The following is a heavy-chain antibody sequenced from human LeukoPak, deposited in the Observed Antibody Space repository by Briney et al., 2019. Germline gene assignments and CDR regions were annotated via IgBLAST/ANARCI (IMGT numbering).Heavy chain of an antibody. Sequence: GGSLRLSCAASGFTFSSYGMHWVRQAPGKGLEWVAVISYDGRNQYYADSVKGRFTISRDNSKNTLYLQMNSLRAEDTAVYQCAKDRGLLRLIDYWGQGTLVTVSS. CDR1: GFTFSSYG. CDR3: AKDRGLLRLIDY. D-gene: IGHD6-19*01. V-gene: IGHV3-30*18. J-gene: IGHJ4*02. CDR2: ISYDGRNQ.